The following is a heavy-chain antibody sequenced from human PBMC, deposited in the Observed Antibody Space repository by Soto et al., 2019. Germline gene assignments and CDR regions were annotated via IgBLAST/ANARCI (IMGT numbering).Heavy chain of an antibody. V-gene: IGHV1-18*01. J-gene: IGHJ6*02. CDR2: IRAYNGNT. Sequence: QVQLVQSGAEVKKPGASVKVSCKASGYTFTSYGISWVRQAPGQGLEWMGWIRAYNGNTNYAQKLQGRVTMPTDTSTSTAYMELRGLRSDETAVYYPARDLPTMDVWGQGTTVTVSS. CDR1: GYTFTSYG. CDR3: ARDLPTMDV.